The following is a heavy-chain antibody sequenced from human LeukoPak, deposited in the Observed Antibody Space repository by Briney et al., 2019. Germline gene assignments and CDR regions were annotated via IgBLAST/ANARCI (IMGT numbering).Heavy chain of an antibody. Sequence: GGSLRLSCAASGFTVSNNYMTWVRQAPGKGLEWVSIIYSGGTTFYADSVKGRFTISRDKSKNTLYLQMNSLKTEDTAVYYCAGYGSGSYLYYWGQGTLVTVSS. CDR2: IYSGGTT. CDR1: GFTVSNNY. D-gene: IGHD3-10*01. J-gene: IGHJ4*02. CDR3: AGYGSGSYLYY. V-gene: IGHV3-53*01.